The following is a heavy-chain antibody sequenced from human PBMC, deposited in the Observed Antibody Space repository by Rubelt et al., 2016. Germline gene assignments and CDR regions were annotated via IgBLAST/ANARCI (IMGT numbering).Heavy chain of an antibody. CDR1: GYTFTHDV. CDR2: FNADSATT. CDR3: ATGPLGGWSEY. Sequence: QVQLVQSGAEVRKPGASVKVSCKASGYTFTHDVIHWVRQAPGQRPEWLGWFNADSATTRYSEHCRGRFTLTRDTSATTVDMELSSLRSEDTAVYFGATGPLGGWSEYWGQGTQVTVSS. V-gene: IGHV1-3*01. D-gene: IGHD6-19*01. J-gene: IGHJ4*02.